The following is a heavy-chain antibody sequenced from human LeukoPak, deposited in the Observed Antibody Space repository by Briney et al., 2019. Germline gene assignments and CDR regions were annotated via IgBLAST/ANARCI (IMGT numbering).Heavy chain of an antibody. J-gene: IGHJ6*02. Sequence: GGSLRLSCAASGFTFSSYGMHWVRQAPGKGLEGVAVIWYDGSNKYYADSVKGRFTISRDNSKNTLYLRMNSLRAEDTAVYYCARGLAVAIYYYYGMDVWGQGTTVTVSS. CDR2: IWYDGSNK. CDR3: ARGLAVAIYYYYGMDV. V-gene: IGHV3-33*01. CDR1: GFTFSSYG. D-gene: IGHD3-9*01.